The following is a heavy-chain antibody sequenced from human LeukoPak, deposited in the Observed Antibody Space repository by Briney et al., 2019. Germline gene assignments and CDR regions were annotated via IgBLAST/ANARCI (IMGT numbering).Heavy chain of an antibody. CDR1: GFTFSSYA. V-gene: IGHV3-23*01. D-gene: IGHD4-23*01. Sequence: GGSLRLSCAASGFTFSSYAMSWVRQAPGKGLEWVSAISGSGGSTYYADSVKGRFTISRDNAKNSLYLQMNSLRAEDTAVYYCAREWPDYGGNSDYWGQGTLVTVSS. CDR3: AREWPDYGGNSDY. CDR2: ISGSGGST. J-gene: IGHJ4*02.